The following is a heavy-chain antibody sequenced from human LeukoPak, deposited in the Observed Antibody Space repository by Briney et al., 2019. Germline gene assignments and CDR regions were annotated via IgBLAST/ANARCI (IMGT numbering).Heavy chain of an antibody. CDR2: IYYSGST. J-gene: IGHJ4*02. CDR3: ARGPPDATFDY. CDR1: GGSISSGDYY. V-gene: IGHV4-30-4*01. Sequence: SETLSLTCTVSGGSISSGDYYWSWIRQPPGKGLEWIGYIYYSGSTYYNPSLKSRVTISVDTSKNQFSLKLSSVTAADTAVYYCARGPPDATFDYWGQGTLVTVSS.